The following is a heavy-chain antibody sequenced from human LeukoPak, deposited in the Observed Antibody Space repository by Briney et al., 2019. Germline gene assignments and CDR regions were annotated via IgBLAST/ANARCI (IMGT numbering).Heavy chain of an antibody. V-gene: IGHV4-34*04. Sequence: SSETLSFTSAVYALCFSGYYWSWNRHRPGKGLEWSRVINLSGSTYDKPFLKSRTTISVESSKKQFSLKLSSVTAADTAVYYCARAPRNDGWFDPWGQGTLVTVSS. CDR1: ALCFSGYY. J-gene: IGHJ5*02. D-gene: IGHD1-1*01. CDR2: INLSGST. CDR3: ARAPRNDGWFDP.